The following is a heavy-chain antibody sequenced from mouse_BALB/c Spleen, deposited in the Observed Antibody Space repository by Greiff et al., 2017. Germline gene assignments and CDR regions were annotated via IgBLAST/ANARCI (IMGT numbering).Heavy chain of an antibody. CDR2: ISSGSSTI. Sequence: VQLMESGGGLVQPGGSRKLSCAASGFTFSSFGMHWVRQAPEKGLEWVAYISSGSSTIYYADTVKGRCTISRDNPKNTLFLQMTSLRSEDTAMYYCARWGGYYAMDYWGQGTSVTVSS. V-gene: IGHV5-17*02. J-gene: IGHJ4*01. CDR1: GFTFSSFG. CDR3: ARWGGYYAMDY.